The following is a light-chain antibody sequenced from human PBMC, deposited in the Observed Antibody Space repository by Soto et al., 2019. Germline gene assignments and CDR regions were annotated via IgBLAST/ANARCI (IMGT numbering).Light chain of an antibody. CDR2: DVS. J-gene: IGKJ4*01. Sequence: EIVLTQSPATLSLSPGERATLSCRASQSISSYLGWYQQKPGQAPRLHIYDVSNRATDIPARFSGSGSGTDFTLTISSLEPEDFAVYYCQQRNSWPLTFGGGTKVEIK. CDR3: QQRNSWPLT. V-gene: IGKV3-11*01. CDR1: QSISSY.